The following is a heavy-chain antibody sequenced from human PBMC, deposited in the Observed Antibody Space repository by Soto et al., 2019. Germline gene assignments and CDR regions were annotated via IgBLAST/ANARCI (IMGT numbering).Heavy chain of an antibody. Sequence: GASVKVSCKASGYSFSGYGVHWVRRAPRQRFEWMWWINVSKGKTKYSQKFQGRVTVTRDTSAGRVDRAFSGLRSEXTAAYYCTRDRAIEGYFGMDVRRQRTTVTVSS. CDR1: GYSFSGYG. V-gene: IGHV1-3*01. CDR3: TRDRAIEGYFGMDV. CDR2: INVSKGKT. D-gene: IGHD2-2*02. J-gene: IGHJ6*02.